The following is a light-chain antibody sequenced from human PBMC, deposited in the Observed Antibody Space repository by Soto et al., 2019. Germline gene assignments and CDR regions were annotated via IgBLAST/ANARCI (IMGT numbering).Light chain of an antibody. CDR2: LAS. Sequence: DIQLTQSPSFLSASLGYRFTITFRASQGISSYLAWYQQKPGKAPKLLIYLASTLQGGVPSRFSGSGSGTEFTLTISSLQPEDFATYYCQQYNYYSRTFGQGTKVDIK. CDR3: QQYNYYSRT. CDR1: QGISSY. J-gene: IGKJ1*01. V-gene: IGKV1-9*01.